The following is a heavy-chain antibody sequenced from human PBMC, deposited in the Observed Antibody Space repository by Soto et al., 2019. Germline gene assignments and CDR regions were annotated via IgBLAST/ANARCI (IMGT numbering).Heavy chain of an antibody. CDR3: VRFGGAAAGPGDY. D-gene: IGHD6-13*01. CDR1: EFTFSSYE. J-gene: IGHJ4*02. CDR2: ISSSGTTI. Sequence: PGGSLRLSCVASEFTFSSYEMNWVRQAPGKGLEWVSYISSSGTTIYYTDSVKGRFTISRDNAKKSLYLQMNSLRAEDTAVYYCVRFGGAAAGPGDYWGQGTLVTVPS. V-gene: IGHV3-48*03.